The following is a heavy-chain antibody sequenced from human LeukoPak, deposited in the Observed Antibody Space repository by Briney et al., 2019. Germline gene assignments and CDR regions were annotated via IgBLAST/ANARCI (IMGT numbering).Heavy chain of an antibody. V-gene: IGHV3-72*01. CDR1: GFSFSDHY. J-gene: IGHJ4*02. Sequence: GGSLRLSCAASGFSFSDHYMDWVRLAPGKGLEWVGRIKNKANSYGTDYAASVKGRFTLSRDDSKDSLYLQMNSLRSEDTALYCGTRVRLGAATRYFDYWGRGTLVTVSS. CDR2: IKNKANSYGT. D-gene: IGHD1-26*01. CDR3: TRVRLGAATRYFDY.